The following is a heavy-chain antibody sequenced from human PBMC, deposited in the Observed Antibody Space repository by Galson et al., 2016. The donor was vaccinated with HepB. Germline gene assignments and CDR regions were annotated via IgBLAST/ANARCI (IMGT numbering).Heavy chain of an antibody. V-gene: IGHV3-7*01. CDR2: IKQDATER. J-gene: IGHJ6*02. CDR3: ARQILTGHNYYYFYGLDV. Sequence: SLRLSCADSTFTFSNYWMTWVRQAPGKGLEWVANIKQDATERYYVDSLKGRFTVSRDNGKNSVYLQMNSLRVEDTAVYYCARQILTGHNYYYFYGLDVWGQGTTVTVSS. D-gene: IGHD3-9*01. CDR1: TFTFSNYW.